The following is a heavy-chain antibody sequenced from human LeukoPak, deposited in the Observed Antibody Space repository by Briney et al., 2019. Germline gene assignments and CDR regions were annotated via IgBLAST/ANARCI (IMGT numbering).Heavy chain of an antibody. CDR3: ARQAVDYYYGMDV. D-gene: IGHD6-25*01. CDR2: IDPTDSYT. J-gene: IGHJ6*02. Sequence: GESLKISCKGSGYSFTTYWISWVRQVPGKGLEWMGRIDPTDSYTNYSPSFQGRVTMSADRSISTVYLQWSSLKASDTALYYCARQAVDYYYGMDVWGQGTTVTVSS. V-gene: IGHV5-10-1*01. CDR1: GYSFTTYW.